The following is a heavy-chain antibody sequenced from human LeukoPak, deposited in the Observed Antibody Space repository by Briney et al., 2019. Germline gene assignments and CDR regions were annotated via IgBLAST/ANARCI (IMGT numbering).Heavy chain of an antibody. V-gene: IGHV1-18*01. J-gene: IGHJ3*02. Sequence: ASVKVSCKASGYTFTSYGISWVRQAPGQGLEWMRWISAYNANTNYAQKLQGRVTMTTDTSTRTAYMELRSLRSDDTAVYYCARVAEGPRPTYYDILTGYYPHNAFDIWGQGTMVTVSS. CDR1: GYTFTSYG. D-gene: IGHD3-9*01. CDR2: ISAYNANT. CDR3: ARVAEGPRPTYYDILTGYYPHNAFDI.